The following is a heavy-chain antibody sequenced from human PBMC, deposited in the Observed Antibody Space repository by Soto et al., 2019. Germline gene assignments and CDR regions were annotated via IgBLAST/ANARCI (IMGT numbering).Heavy chain of an antibody. CDR2: IYSDGSST. CDR3: ARDLRGSCTSTCCYAFHYFDY. J-gene: IGHJ4*02. D-gene: IGHD2-2*01. V-gene: IGHV3-74*01. Sequence: EVQLVESGGGLVQPGGSLRLSCAASGFTFSSYWMHWVRQAAGKGLVWVSRIYSDGSSTSYADSVKSRFTISRDNAKNTLYLQMNSLRAEDTAVYYCARDLRGSCTSTCCYAFHYFDYWGQGSLVTVSS. CDR1: GFTFSSYW.